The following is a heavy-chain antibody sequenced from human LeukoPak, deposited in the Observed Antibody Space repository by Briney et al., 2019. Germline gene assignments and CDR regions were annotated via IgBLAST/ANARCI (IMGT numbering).Heavy chain of an antibody. Sequence: GGSLRLSCAASTFSLNTYGIHWVRQAPVKGLEWLAAISDDGSNKYYGDSVKGRFTISRDNSKNAVYLQLNSLRAEDTAVYYCAKVDTMIVVVISYFDYWGQGTLVTVSS. J-gene: IGHJ4*02. CDR3: AKVDTMIVVVISYFDY. CDR2: ISDDGSNK. CDR1: TFSLNTYG. D-gene: IGHD3-22*01. V-gene: IGHV3-30*18.